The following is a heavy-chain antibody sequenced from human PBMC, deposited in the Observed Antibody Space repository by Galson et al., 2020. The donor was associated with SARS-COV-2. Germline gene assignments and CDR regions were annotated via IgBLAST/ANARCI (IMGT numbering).Heavy chain of an antibody. Sequence: GGSLKLYCAASGFTYSRYSMTWVRQAPGDGPEWVSVIGADGGTTFHADSVKGRFTISRDNSKNTLYLQMNSLRAEDTAIYYCARSYWSSNLCHPIDYWGQGTLVTVSS. J-gene: IGHJ4*02. V-gene: IGHV3-23*01. CDR2: IGADGGTT. CDR1: GFTYSRYS. CDR3: ARSYWSSNLCHPIDY. D-gene: IGHD2-2*01.